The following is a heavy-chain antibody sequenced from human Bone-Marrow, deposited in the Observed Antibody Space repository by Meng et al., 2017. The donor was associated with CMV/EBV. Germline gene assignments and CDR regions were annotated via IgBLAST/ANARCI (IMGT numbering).Heavy chain of an antibody. CDR2: INHSGST. CDR3: ARARWAVPAAIAYYYYGMDV. Sequence: SETLSLTCAVYGGSFSGYYWSWIRQPPGKGLEWIGEINHSGSTNYNPSLKSRVTISVDTSKNQFSLKLSSVTAADTAVYYCARARWAVPAAIAYYYYGMDVWGQGTTVTVSS. CDR1: GGSFSGYY. D-gene: IGHD2-2*02. V-gene: IGHV4-34*01. J-gene: IGHJ6*02.